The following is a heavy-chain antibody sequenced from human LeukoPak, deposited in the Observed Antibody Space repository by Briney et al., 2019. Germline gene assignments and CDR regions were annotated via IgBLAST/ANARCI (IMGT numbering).Heavy chain of an antibody. CDR1: GVTFSSYV. V-gene: IGHV3-23*01. D-gene: IGHD3-22*01. CDR3: AKLTYYYDSSGYYYESGFDY. J-gene: IGHJ4*02. CDR2: ISGSGGGT. Sequence: PGGSLRLSCEAFGVTFSSYVMSLVRQAPGKGPEWVSGISGSGGGTYYADSVKGRFAISRDNSKNTLYLQMNSLRAEDTAVYYCAKLTYYYDSSGYYYESGFDYWGQGTLVTVSS.